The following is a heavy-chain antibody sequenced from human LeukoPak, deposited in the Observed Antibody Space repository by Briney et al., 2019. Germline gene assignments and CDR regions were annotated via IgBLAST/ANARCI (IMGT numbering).Heavy chain of an antibody. V-gene: IGHV4-61*02. CDR2: IHTSGTT. CDR3: ARDGDYGDYEY. D-gene: IGHD4-17*01. Sequence: TLSLTCAVSGASITSGSYYWCWIRQPARKGLEWIGRIHTSGTTNYNPSLKSRVTISADTSKNQFSLKLTSVTAADTAVYYCARDGDYGDYEYWGQGTLVTVSS. J-gene: IGHJ4*02. CDR1: GASITSGSYY.